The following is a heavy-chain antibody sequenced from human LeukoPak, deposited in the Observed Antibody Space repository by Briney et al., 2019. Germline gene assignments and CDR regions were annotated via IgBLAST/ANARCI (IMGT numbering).Heavy chain of an antibody. CDR1: GGSITNYY. CDR2: IYYSGST. V-gene: IGHV4-59*06. J-gene: IGHJ4*02. D-gene: IGHD3-10*01. Sequence: SETLSLTCTVSGGSITNYYLSWIRQPPGKGLEWIGYIYYSGSTYYNPSLKSRVTISVDTSKNQFSLKLSSVTAADTAVYYCARSPQYGSGRAFKIRGVLPFDYWGQGTLVTVSS. CDR3: ARSPQYGSGRAFKIRGVLPFDY.